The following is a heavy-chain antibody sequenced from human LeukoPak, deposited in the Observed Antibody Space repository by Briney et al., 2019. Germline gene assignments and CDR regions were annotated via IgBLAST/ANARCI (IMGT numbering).Heavy chain of an antibody. CDR3: ARLIAVAGTFDY. CDR1: GFTFSSYS. V-gene: IGHV3-21*01. J-gene: IGHJ4*02. CDR2: ISSSSSYI. Sequence: NPGGSLRLSCAASGFTFSSYSMNWVRQAPGKGLEWVSSISSSSSYIYYADSVKGRFTISRDNAKNSLYQQMNSLRAEDTAVYYCARLIAVAGTFDYWGQGTLVTVSS. D-gene: IGHD6-19*01.